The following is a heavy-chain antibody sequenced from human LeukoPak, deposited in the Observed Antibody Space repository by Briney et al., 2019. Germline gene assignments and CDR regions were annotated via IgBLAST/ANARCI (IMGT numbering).Heavy chain of an antibody. CDR1: RYTFAGYS. CDR2: INPDSGGT. D-gene: IGHD1-26*01. Sequence: ASVKVSCKASRYTFAGYSMHWVRQAPGQGLEWMGWINPDSGGTNYAQKFQGRVTMTGDTSISTAYMELSRLTSDDTAVYYCARGRGSYSLDYWGQGTLVTVSS. J-gene: IGHJ4*02. CDR3: ARGRGSYSLDY. V-gene: IGHV1-2*02.